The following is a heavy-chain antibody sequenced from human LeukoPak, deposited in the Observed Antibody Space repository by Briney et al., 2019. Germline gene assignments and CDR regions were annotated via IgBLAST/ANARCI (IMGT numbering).Heavy chain of an antibody. CDR2: ISWNSGSI. D-gene: IGHD6-13*01. V-gene: IGHV3-9*01. CDR3: AKARTAAGVYFDY. Sequence: GGSLRLSCAASGFTFDDYAMTWVRQAPGKGLEWVSGISWNSGSIGYADSVKGRFTISRDNAKNSLYLQMNSLRAEDTALYYCAKARTAAGVYFDYWGQGTLVTVSS. CDR1: GFTFDDYA. J-gene: IGHJ4*02.